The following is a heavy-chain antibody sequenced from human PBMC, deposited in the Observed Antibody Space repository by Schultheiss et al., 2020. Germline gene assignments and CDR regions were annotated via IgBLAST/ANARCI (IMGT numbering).Heavy chain of an antibody. CDR2: IYYSGNT. Sequence: SETLSLTCTVSGGSISSSNSYWDWIRLPPGRGLEWSGSIYYSGNTYYNPSLESRVTISVDTSKNQFSLKLSSVTAADTAVYFCARGPGYCSGGSCYSPFDYWGQGTLVTVSS. V-gene: IGHV4-39*07. D-gene: IGHD2-15*01. CDR3: ARGPGYCSGGSCYSPFDY. CDR1: GGSISSSNSY. J-gene: IGHJ4*02.